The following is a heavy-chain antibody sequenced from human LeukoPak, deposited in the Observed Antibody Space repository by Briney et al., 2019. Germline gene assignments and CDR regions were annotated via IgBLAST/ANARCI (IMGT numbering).Heavy chain of an antibody. CDR2: ISSSSTCI. CDR3: ARFALKTPPTD. V-gene: IGHV3-21*01. CDR1: GFTFSTYS. Sequence: GGSLRLSCAASGFTFSTYSMNWVRQAPGKGLEWVSSISSSSTCIYYADSVKGRFTISRDNAKNSLFLQMNSLRAEDTAVYYCARFALKTPPTDWGQGTLVTVSS. J-gene: IGHJ4*02.